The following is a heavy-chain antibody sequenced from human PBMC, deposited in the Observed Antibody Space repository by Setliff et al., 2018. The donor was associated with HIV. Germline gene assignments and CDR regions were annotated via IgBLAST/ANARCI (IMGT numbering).Heavy chain of an antibody. CDR1: GYTFTSYG. Sequence: ASVKVSCKASGYTFTSYGISWVRQAPGQGLEWMGWISAYNGNTNYAQKLQGRVTMTTDTSTSTAYMELRSLRSDDTAVYYCVRDPGRDGYNLGAFDIWGQGTMGTV. J-gene: IGHJ3*02. D-gene: IGHD5-12*01. V-gene: IGHV1-18*01. CDR2: ISAYNGNT. CDR3: VRDPGRDGYNLGAFDI.